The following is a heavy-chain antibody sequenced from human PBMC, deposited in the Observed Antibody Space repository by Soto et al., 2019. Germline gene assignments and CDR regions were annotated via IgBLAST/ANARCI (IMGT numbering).Heavy chain of an antibody. D-gene: IGHD3-22*01. Sequence: PSQTLSLTCAISGDSVSSNSAAWNWIRQSPSRGLEWLGRTYYRSKWYNDYAVSVKSRITINPDTSKNQFSLQLNSVTPEDTAVYYCARSSMIVVVITGPFDYSGQGTLVTVSS. V-gene: IGHV6-1*01. CDR1: GDSVSSNSAA. CDR3: ARSSMIVVVITGPFDY. J-gene: IGHJ4*02. CDR2: TYYRSKWYN.